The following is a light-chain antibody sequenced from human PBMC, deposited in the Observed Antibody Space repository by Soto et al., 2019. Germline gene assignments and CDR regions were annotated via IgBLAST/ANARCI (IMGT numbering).Light chain of an antibody. CDR2: DAS. J-gene: IGKJ1*01. V-gene: IGKV3-11*01. CDR3: QQRSNWPWT. CDR1: QSVSTS. Sequence: EIVLTQSPATLSLSPVERATLSCRASQSVSTSLAWYQQKTGQAPRLLIYDASKTATDIPARFSGSGSGTDFTLTIRSLEPEDFAVYYCQQRSNWPWTCGQGTQVEIK.